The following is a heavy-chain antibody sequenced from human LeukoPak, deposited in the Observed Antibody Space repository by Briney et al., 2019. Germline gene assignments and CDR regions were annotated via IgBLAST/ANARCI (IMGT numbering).Heavy chain of an antibody. V-gene: IGHV3-7*01. D-gene: IGHD5-24*01. CDR2: IKQDGSEK. J-gene: IGHJ6*03. CDR3: ARDQGDGYNLVHYMDV. CDR1: GFTFSNYA. Sequence: AGGSLRLSCAASGFTFSNYAMSWVRQAPGKGLEWVANIKQDGSEKYYVDSVKGRFTISRDNAKNSLYLQMNSLRAEDTAVYYCARDQGDGYNLVHYMDVWGKGTTVTISS.